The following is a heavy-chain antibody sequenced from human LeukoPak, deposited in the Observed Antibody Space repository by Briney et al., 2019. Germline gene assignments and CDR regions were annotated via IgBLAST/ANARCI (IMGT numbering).Heavy chain of an antibody. V-gene: IGHV1-46*01. D-gene: IGHD4-11*01. Sequence: EASVKVSCKASGYTFTSYYMHWVRQAPGQGLEWMGIINPSGGSISYAQKFQGRVTMTRGTSTSTVYMEMSSLRSEDTAVYYCARARLDYGNSPFPVDFWGQGTLVTVSS. J-gene: IGHJ4*02. CDR3: ARARLDYGNSPFPVDF. CDR1: GYTFTSYY. CDR2: INPSGGSI.